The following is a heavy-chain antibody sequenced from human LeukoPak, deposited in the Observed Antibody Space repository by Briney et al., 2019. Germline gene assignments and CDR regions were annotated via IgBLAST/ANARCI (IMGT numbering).Heavy chain of an antibody. D-gene: IGHD3-16*01. CDR2: INHSGST. V-gene: IGHV4-34*01. Sequence: SETLSLTCAVYGGSFSGYYWSWIRQPPGKGLEWIGEINHSGSTNYNPSLKSRVTISVDTSKNQFSLKLSSVTAADTAVYYCARGGIMITFGGNHWLDPWGQGTLVTVSS. J-gene: IGHJ5*02. CDR1: GGSFSGYY. CDR3: ARGGIMITFGGNHWLDP.